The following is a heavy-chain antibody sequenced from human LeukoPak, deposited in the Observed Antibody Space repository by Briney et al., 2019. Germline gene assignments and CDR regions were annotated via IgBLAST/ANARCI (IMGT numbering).Heavy chain of an antibody. D-gene: IGHD4-23*01. CDR2: IYSGST. Sequence: GGSLRLSCAASEFIVSSNYMSWVRQAPGKGLEWVSVIYSGSTYYADSVKGRFTISRDNSKNTLYLQMNSLRAEDTAVYYCASDYGGNSNYYYGMDVWGQGTTVTVSS. V-gene: IGHV3-53*01. CDR1: EFIVSSNY. CDR3: ASDYGGNSNYYYGMDV. J-gene: IGHJ6*02.